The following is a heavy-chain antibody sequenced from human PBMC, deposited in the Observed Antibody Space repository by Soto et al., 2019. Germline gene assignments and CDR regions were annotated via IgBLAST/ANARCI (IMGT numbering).Heavy chain of an antibody. J-gene: IGHJ4*02. V-gene: IGHV4-59*01. CDR1: GGSISTYS. CDR3: AREPRQGDRIYYFDY. Sequence: QVQLQESGPGLVKPSETLSLTCTVSGGSISTYSWNWIRQPPGKGLEWIGYIYYTGNTNYNPSPKSRVTISVDMAKNQFSLTLSSVTAADTAVYYCAREPRQGDRIYYFDYWGQETPVTVSS. D-gene: IGHD2-21*02. CDR2: IYYTGNT.